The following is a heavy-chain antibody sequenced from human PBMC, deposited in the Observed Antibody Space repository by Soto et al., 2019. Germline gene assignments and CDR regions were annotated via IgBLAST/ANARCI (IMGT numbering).Heavy chain of an antibody. CDR3: AKVGGPVDY. Sequence: GGSLRLSCAASGFTFSSYAMTWVRQAPGKGLEWVSGISAAGGSTYYAASVKGRFTISRDSSKNTLYLQMNSLRAEDTAVYYCAKVGGPVDYWGQGTLVTVSS. CDR2: ISAAGGST. V-gene: IGHV3-23*01. J-gene: IGHJ4*02. CDR1: GFTFSSYA. D-gene: IGHD2-15*01.